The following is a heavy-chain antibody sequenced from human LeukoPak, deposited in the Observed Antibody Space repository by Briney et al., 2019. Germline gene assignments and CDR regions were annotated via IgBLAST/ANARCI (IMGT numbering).Heavy chain of an antibody. V-gene: IGHV1-18*01. CDR3: ARDETVSGYQPFDY. D-gene: IGHD3-22*01. J-gene: IGHJ4*02. Sequence: ASVNVSCKATGYTFTSYGISWVRQAPGQGLEWMGWISAYNGNTNYAQKLQGRVTMTTDTSTSTAYMELRSLRSDDTAVYYCARDETVSGYQPFDYWGQGTLVTVSS. CDR1: GYTFTSYG. CDR2: ISAYNGNT.